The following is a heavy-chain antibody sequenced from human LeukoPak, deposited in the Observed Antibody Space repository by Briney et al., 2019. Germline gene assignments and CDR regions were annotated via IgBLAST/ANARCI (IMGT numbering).Heavy chain of an antibody. CDR2: IIPILGIA. CDR1: GGTFSIYA. CDR3: ARVRYCTNGVCYNPKYYFDY. Sequence: ASVSVSYKASGGTFSIYAISWVRQAPGQGREWMGRIIPILGIANYAQKFQGRVTITAEKSTSTAYMALSSLRSEDTAVYYCARVRYCTNGVCYNPKYYFDYWGQGALVTVSS. D-gene: IGHD2-8*01. J-gene: IGHJ4*02. V-gene: IGHV1-69*04.